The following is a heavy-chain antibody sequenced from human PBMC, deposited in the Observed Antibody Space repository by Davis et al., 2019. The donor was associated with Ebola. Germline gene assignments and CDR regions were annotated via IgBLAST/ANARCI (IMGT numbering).Heavy chain of an antibody. J-gene: IGHJ6*02. Sequence: GESLKISCAASGFTFRLYVMHWVRQTPGKGLEWVAVISYDGSNKYYADSLKGRFTISRDNAKNSLYLQMNSLRAEDTAVYYCARGGQWELLTYYYYGMDVWGQGTTVTVSS. V-gene: IGHV3-30*03. CDR1: GFTFRLYV. D-gene: IGHD1-26*01. CDR3: ARGGQWELLTYYYYGMDV. CDR2: ISYDGSNK.